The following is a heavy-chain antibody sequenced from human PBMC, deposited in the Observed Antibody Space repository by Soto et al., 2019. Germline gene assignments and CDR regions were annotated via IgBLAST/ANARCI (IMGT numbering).Heavy chain of an antibody. Sequence: PGGSLRLSCAASGFTFSSYAMSWVRQAPGKGLEWVSAISGSGGSTYYADSVKGRFTISRDNSKNTLYLQMNSLRAEDTAVYYCAKGRADYYVHRYYYYGMDVWGQGTTVTVSS. J-gene: IGHJ6*02. CDR3: AKGRADYYVHRYYYYGMDV. V-gene: IGHV3-23*01. D-gene: IGHD3-10*02. CDR1: GFTFSSYA. CDR2: ISGSGGST.